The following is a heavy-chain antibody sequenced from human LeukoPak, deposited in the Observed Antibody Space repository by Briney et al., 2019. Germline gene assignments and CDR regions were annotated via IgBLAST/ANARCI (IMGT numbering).Heavy chain of an antibody. D-gene: IGHD4-17*01. J-gene: IGHJ6*03. CDR2: VNHSGST. Sequence: SETLSLTCAVYGGSFSGYYWSWIRQPPGKGLEWIGEVNHSGSTNYNPSLKSRVTISVDTSKNQFSLKLSSVTAADTAVYYCARVATVTTFGHYMDVWGKGTTVTISS. V-gene: IGHV4-34*01. CDR3: ARVATVTTFGHYMDV. CDR1: GGSFSGYY.